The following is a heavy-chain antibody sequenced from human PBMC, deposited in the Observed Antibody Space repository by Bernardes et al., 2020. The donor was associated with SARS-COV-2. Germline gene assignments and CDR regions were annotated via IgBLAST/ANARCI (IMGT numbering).Heavy chain of an antibody. CDR2: TWPDGSNK. Sequence: GGSLRLSCAASGFIVRKYTMHWVRQAPGGGLEWLAVTWPDGSNKAYADSVKGRFTISRDHSRNTLYLQMDSLRMEDTAVYFCAREKETGVPLVGYGIDVWGPGTMVTVSS. CDR3: AREKETGVPLVGYGIDV. CDR1: GFIVRKYT. V-gene: IGHV3-33*01. J-gene: IGHJ6*02. D-gene: IGHD1-26*01.